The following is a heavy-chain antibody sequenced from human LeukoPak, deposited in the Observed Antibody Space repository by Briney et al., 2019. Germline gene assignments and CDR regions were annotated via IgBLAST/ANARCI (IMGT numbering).Heavy chain of an antibody. D-gene: IGHD6-6*01. Sequence: TGGSLILSCAASGYPFSIYAMSWVRQAPGKGLEWVSGISGSGASTYYADSVNGRFTISRDNSKNTLYLQMNSLRAEDTAVYYCAKDRYKIAARQLDYWGQGTLVTVSS. CDR2: ISGSGAST. CDR1: GYPFSIYA. J-gene: IGHJ4*02. V-gene: IGHV3-23*01. CDR3: AKDRYKIAARQLDY.